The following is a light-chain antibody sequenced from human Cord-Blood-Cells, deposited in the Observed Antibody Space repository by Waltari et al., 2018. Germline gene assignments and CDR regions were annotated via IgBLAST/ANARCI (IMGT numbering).Light chain of an antibody. J-gene: IGKJ1*01. Sequence: DIQMTQSPSSLSASVGDRVTITCRASRSISSYLHWYQQKPGKAPKILIYAASSLQSGVPSRFSGSGSGTDFTLTISSLQPEDFATYYCQQSYSTRWAFGQATKVEIK. V-gene: IGKV1-39*01. CDR2: AAS. CDR1: RSISSY. CDR3: QQSYSTRWA.